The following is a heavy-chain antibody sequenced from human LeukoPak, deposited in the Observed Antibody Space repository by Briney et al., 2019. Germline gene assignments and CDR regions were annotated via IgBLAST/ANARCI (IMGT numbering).Heavy chain of an antibody. D-gene: IGHD5-12*01. CDR2: INTNTGNP. CDR3: ARGGDSISPGGYYYYYYYMDV. J-gene: IGHJ6*03. Sequence: ASVKVSCKASGYTFTSYAMNWVRQAPGQGLEWMGWINTNTGNPTYAQGFTGRFVFSLDTSVSTAYLQISSLKAEDTAVYYCARGGDSISPGGYYYYYYYMDVWGKGTTVTVSS. CDR1: GYTFTSYA. V-gene: IGHV7-4-1*02.